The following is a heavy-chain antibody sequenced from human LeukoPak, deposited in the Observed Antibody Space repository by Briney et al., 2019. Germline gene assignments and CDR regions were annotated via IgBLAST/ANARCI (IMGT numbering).Heavy chain of an antibody. CDR1: GFTFSGSA. CDR2: IRSKANSYAT. Sequence: PGGSLKLTCAASGFTFSGSAMHWVSQASGKGLEGVCRIRSKANSYATAYAASVKGRFTISRDDSKNTAYLQMNSLKTEDTAVYYCTTYSNYADFDYWGQGTLVTVSS. CDR3: TTYSNYADFDY. J-gene: IGHJ4*02. D-gene: IGHD4-11*01. V-gene: IGHV3-73*01.